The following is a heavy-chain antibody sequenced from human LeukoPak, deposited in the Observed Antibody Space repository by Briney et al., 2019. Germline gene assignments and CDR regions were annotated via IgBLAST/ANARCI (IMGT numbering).Heavy chain of an antibody. CDR2: IYHSGST. CDR1: GGSISSSNW. V-gene: IGHV4-4*02. Sequence: SGTLSLTCAVSGGSISSSNWWSWVRQPPGKGLEWIGEIYHSGSTNYNPSLKSRVTISVDTSKNQFSLKLSSVTAADTAVYYCARNTAALSHTTIWGQGTLVTVFS. CDR3: ARNTAALSHTTI. J-gene: IGHJ4*02. D-gene: IGHD6-13*01.